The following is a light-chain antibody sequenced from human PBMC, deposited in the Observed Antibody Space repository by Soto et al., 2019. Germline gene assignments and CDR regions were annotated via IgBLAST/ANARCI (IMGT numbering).Light chain of an antibody. V-gene: IGLV2-14*03. CDR2: DVN. Sequence: QYALTQPASVSGSPGQSITISCAGTSSDVGVYDFVSWYQQHPGKAPKLLIYDVNNRPAGISNRFSGSKSGNTASLTISGLQADDEADYYCSSYTTSTTRVFGGGTKVTVL. J-gene: IGLJ2*01. CDR3: SSYTTSTTRV. CDR1: SSDVGVYDF.